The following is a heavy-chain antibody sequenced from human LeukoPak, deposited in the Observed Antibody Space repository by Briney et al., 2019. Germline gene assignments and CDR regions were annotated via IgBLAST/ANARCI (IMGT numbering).Heavy chain of an antibody. CDR2: ISSSSSYI. CDR3: ARDPNIVVVPAAGYNWFDP. D-gene: IGHD2-2*01. Sequence: GGSLRLSCAASGFTFSSYSMNWVRQAPGKGLEWVSSISSSSSYIYYADSVKDRFTISRDNAKNSLYLQMNSLRAEDTAVYYCARDPNIVVVPAAGYNWFDPWGQGTLVTVSS. V-gene: IGHV3-21*01. J-gene: IGHJ5*02. CDR1: GFTFSSYS.